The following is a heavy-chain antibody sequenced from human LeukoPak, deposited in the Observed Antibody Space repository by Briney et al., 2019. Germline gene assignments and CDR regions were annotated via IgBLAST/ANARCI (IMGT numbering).Heavy chain of an antibody. CDR1: GYTFTSYD. J-gene: IGHJ6*03. D-gene: IGHD1-1*01. V-gene: IGHV1-8*01. CDR3: ARGLNWNGGNMDV. CDR2: MNANSGNT. Sequence: GASVKVSCKASGYTFTSYDINWVRQATGQGLEWMGWMNANSGNTGYAQKFQDRVIMTRNTSISTVSMELSSLRSDDTAVYYCARGLNWNGGNMDVWGKGTTVTVSS.